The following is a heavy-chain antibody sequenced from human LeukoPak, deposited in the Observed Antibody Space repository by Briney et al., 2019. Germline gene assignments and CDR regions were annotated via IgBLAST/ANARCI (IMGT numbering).Heavy chain of an antibody. CDR3: AREKRVAGSRGGFDP. CDR2: INPNSGGT. D-gene: IGHD6-19*01. Sequence: ASVKVSCKASGYTFTGYYMHWVRQAPGQGLEWMGWINPNSGGTNYAQKFQGRVTMTRDTSISTAYMELSRLRSDDTAVYYCAREKRVAGSRGGFDPWGQGTLVTVST. V-gene: IGHV1-2*02. CDR1: GYTFTGYY. J-gene: IGHJ5*02.